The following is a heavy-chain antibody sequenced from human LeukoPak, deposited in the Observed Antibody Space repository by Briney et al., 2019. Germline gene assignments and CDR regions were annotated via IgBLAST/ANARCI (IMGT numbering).Heavy chain of an antibody. CDR2: IEEDGREK. V-gene: IGHV3-7*01. D-gene: IGHD2-15*01. Sequence: GGSLRLSCEASGFRFSDYWMTWVRQAPGKGLEWVANIEEDGREKYYVDSVKGRFTLSKDNAKNSVYLQMNSLGAEDTAVYYCARGWGEKGYCRGGTCNNPQFDYWGQGILVTVSS. CDR1: GFRFSDYW. CDR3: ARGWGEKGYCRGGTCNNPQFDY. J-gene: IGHJ4*02.